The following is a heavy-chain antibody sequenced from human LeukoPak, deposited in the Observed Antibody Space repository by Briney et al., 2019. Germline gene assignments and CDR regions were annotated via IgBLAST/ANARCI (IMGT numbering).Heavy chain of an antibody. CDR2: ISWNSGSI. CDR1: GFTFDDYA. V-gene: IGHV3-9*01. Sequence: GGSLRLSCAASGFTFDDYAMHWVRQAPGKGLEWVSGISWNSGSIGYADSVKGRFTISRDNAKNSLYLQMNSLRAEDTAVYYCARDGYDILTGYLTFFDYWGQGTLVTVSS. D-gene: IGHD3-9*01. J-gene: IGHJ4*02. CDR3: ARDGYDILTGYLTFFDY.